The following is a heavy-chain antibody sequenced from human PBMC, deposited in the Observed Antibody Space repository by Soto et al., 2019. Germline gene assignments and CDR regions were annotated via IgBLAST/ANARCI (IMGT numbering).Heavy chain of an antibody. CDR3: ARDKRFGVVVPAAIGWFDP. D-gene: IGHD2-2*02. CDR1: GYTFTSYG. Sequence: ASVKVSCKASGYTFTSYGISWVRQAPGQGLEWMGWISAYNGNTNYAQKLQGRVTMTTDTSTSTAYMELRSLRSDDTAVYYCARDKRFGVVVPAAIGWFDPWGQGTLVTVSS. J-gene: IGHJ5*02. V-gene: IGHV1-18*01. CDR2: ISAYNGNT.